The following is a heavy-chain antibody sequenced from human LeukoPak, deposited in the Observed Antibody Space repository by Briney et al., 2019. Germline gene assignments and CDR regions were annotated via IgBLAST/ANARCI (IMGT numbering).Heavy chain of an antibody. CDR2: INWKSGRT. V-gene: IGHV3-20*04. CDR1: GFNFDAYG. J-gene: IGHJ4*02. CDR3: ARAYSYVSGTYSTFDY. Sequence: TGGSLRLSCAASGFNFDAYGMTWVRQAPGKGLEWVSIINWKSGRTGYADSVKGRFTISRDNAKNSFYLQMNSLKDEDTAFYYCARAYSYVSGTYSTFDYWGQGTLVTVSS. D-gene: IGHD3-10*01.